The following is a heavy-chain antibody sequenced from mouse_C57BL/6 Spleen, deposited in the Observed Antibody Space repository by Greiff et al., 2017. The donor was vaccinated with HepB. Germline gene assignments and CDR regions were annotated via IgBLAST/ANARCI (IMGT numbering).Heavy chain of an antibody. Sequence: AASGIAFSRYWMSWVRRAPGKGLEWIGEINPDSSTINYAPSLKDKFIISRDNAKNTLYLQMSKVRSEDTALYYCARPNYYGSSPWYFDVWGTGTTVTVSS. J-gene: IGHJ1*03. V-gene: IGHV4-1*01. CDR2: INPDSSTI. CDR1: GIAFSRYW. D-gene: IGHD1-1*01. CDR3: ARPNYYGSSPWYFDV.